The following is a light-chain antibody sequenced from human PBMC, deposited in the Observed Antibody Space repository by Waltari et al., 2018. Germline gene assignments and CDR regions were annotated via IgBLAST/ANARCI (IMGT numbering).Light chain of an antibody. Sequence: QSVLSQPASLSGSPGPSITIPCRGTSRDVGGYDYVYWYLQHPGQVPRLILYDVNNRPSGISSRFSGSKFGNLASLTISDLQPDDEADYYCASYVVGGARVFGGGTKLTVL. CDR2: DVN. J-gene: IGLJ3*02. CDR1: SRDVGGYDY. CDR3: ASYVVGGARV. V-gene: IGLV2-14*03.